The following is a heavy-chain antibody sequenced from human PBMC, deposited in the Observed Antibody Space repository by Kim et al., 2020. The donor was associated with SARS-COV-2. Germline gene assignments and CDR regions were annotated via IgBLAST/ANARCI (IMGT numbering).Heavy chain of an antibody. V-gene: IGHV4-34*01. CDR3: ARTPDYDILTGDYSDAFDI. D-gene: IGHD3-9*01. Sequence: SETLSLTCAFYGGSFSGYCWTWIRQPAGKGLEWIGEVNHRGSTNYNPSLKSRVTISADTSKNQFSLKLSSVTAADTAVYYCARTPDYDILTGDYSDAFDIWGQGTMVTVSS. J-gene: IGHJ3*02. CDR2: VNHRGST. CDR1: GGSFSGYC.